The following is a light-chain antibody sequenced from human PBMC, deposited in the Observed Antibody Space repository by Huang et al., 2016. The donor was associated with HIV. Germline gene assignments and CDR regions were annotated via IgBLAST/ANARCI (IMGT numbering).Light chain of an antibody. CDR3: HQYYSFPYT. CDR1: QGISNY. V-gene: IGKV1-16*01. J-gene: IGKJ2*01. Sequence: DIQMTQSPSSLSASVGDRVTVTCRASQGISNYLAWFQQKPGKAPKSLIYSASTLQTWVPSRFSGSGSGTDFTLTISGLQPDDSATYYCHQYYSFPYTFGQGTKLDIK. CDR2: SAS.